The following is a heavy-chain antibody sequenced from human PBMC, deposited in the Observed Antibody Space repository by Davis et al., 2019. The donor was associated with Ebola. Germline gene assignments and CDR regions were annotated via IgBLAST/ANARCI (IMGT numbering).Heavy chain of an antibody. J-gene: IGHJ4*02. CDR3: TRDYPSPAAF. Sequence: PGGSLRLSCVASGFFVGNNYMTWVRQAPGKGLEWISVIYSAGDTYYADSLKGRFTIFRDNSKNTLYLQMNSMRVEDTAVYYCTRDYPSPAAFWGQGTLVTVSS. CDR1: GFFVGNNY. D-gene: IGHD2-2*01. CDR2: IYSAGDT. V-gene: IGHV3-53*01.